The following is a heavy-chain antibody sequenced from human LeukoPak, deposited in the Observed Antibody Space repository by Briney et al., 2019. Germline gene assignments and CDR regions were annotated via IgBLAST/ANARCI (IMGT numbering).Heavy chain of an antibody. J-gene: IGHJ4*02. CDR1: GFTFSSYS. CDR3: ARGYYDVDY. CDR2: ISSSSSTI. Sequence: GGSLRLSCAASGFTFSSYSMNWVRQAPGKGLEWVSYISSSSSTIYYADSVKGGFTISRDNAKNSLYLQMNSLRAEDTAVYYVARGYYDVDYWGQGTLVTVSS. V-gene: IGHV3-48*04. D-gene: IGHD3-22*01.